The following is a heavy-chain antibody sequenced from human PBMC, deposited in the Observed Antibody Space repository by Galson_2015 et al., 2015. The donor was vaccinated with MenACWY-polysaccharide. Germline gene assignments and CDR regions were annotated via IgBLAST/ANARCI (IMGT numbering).Heavy chain of an antibody. Sequence: SLRLSCAASGFIFSDYAMGWIRQAPGKGLEWVSVITGNGANTNYADSVRGRFTISRDSSKNTLYLLMSTLTTEDTAVYYCAKARVNSYSRDVFDIWSQGTMVTVSS. J-gene: IGHJ3*02. CDR3: AKARVNSYSRDVFDI. CDR1: GFIFSDYA. V-gene: IGHV3-23*01. CDR2: ITGNGANT. D-gene: IGHD3-22*01.